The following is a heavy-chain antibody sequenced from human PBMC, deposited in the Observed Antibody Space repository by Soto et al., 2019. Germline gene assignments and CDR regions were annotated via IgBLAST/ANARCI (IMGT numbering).Heavy chain of an antibody. Sequence: QIQLVQSGGEVKKPGASVKVSCKSSGYKFISHSITWVRLAPGQGLEWMGRISAYNGNTNYAQKLQGRVTMTTDTSTNTAYMELRSLRSDDTAVYYCARGAFCGGAPGCRDMDVWGQGTTVTVSS. CDR1: GYKFISHS. D-gene: IGHD2-21*01. CDR3: ARGAFCGGAPGCRDMDV. CDR2: ISAYNGNT. J-gene: IGHJ6*02. V-gene: IGHV1-18*01.